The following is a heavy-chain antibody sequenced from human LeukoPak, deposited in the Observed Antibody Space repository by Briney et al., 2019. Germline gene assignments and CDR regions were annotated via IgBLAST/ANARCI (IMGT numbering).Heavy chain of an antibody. V-gene: IGHV3-21*01. CDR2: ISSSSSYI. J-gene: IGHJ4*02. CDR1: GFTFSSYS. CDR3: AREKAVPAARNFFDY. Sequence: GESLRLSCAASGFTFSSYSMNWVRQAPGKGLEWVSSISSSSSYIYYADSVKGRFTISRDNAKNSLYLQMNSLRAEDTAVYYCAREKAVPAARNFFDYWGQGTLVTVSS. D-gene: IGHD2-2*01.